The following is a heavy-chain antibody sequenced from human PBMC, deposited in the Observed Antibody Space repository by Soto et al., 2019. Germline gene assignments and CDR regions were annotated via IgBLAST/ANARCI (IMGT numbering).Heavy chain of an antibody. J-gene: IGHJ6*02. Sequence: QVQLVQSGAEVKKPGSSVKVSCKASGGTFSSYAISWVRQAPGQGLEWMGGIIPISGTANYAQKFQGRVTITADESTSTVCIGTSSLRSEDTAVYYCARSQGSSTSLEIYYYYYYGMDVWGQGTTVTVSS. CDR2: IIPISGTA. CDR1: GGTFSSYA. CDR3: ARSQGSSTSLEIYYYYYYGMDV. D-gene: IGHD2-2*01. V-gene: IGHV1-69*01.